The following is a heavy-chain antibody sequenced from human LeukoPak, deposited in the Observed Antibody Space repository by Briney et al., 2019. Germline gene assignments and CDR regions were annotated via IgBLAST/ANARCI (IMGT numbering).Heavy chain of an antibody. Sequence: SVKVSCKASGDTFTSYAINWVRQAPGQGLEWMGRIIPILDTPNYAQKFQGRVTITADKSTSTACMELSSLRSEDTAVYYCARDLTSYYYDNNGAFDFWGQGTLVTVSS. CDR1: GDTFTSYA. CDR3: ARDLTSYYYDNNGAFDF. CDR2: IIPILDTP. D-gene: IGHD3-22*01. J-gene: IGHJ4*02. V-gene: IGHV1-69*04.